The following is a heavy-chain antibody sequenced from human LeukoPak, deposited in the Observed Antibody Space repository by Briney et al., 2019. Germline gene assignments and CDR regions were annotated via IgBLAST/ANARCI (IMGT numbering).Heavy chain of an antibody. V-gene: IGHV4-39*07. CDR1: GDPISSPSYF. D-gene: IGHD4-17*01. Sequence: SETLSLTCTVSGDPISSPSYFWGWIRQPPGKGLQWIGSIFYTGTTSYNPSLKSRVTISVDTSKNQFSLKLSSVTAADTAVYYCARQIRFFDIWGQGTMVTISS. J-gene: IGHJ3*02. CDR3: ARQIRFFDI. CDR2: IFYTGTT.